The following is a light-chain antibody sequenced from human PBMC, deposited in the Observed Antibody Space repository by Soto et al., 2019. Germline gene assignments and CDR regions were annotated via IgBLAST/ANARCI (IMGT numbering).Light chain of an antibody. V-gene: IGLV1-44*01. CDR1: SSNIGTTT. CDR2: NIN. Sequence: QSVLTQPPSASGAPGQRVTISCSGSSSNIGTTTVNWYQHVPGTAPKLLIYNINQRPSGVPDRFSGSRSGTSASLAISGLQSEDEADYCCSSWDDSLNGVVFGGGTKLTVL. CDR3: SSWDDSLNGVV. J-gene: IGLJ2*01.